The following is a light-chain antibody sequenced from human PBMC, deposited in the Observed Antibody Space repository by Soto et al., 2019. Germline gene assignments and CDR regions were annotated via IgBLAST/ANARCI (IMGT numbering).Light chain of an antibody. J-gene: IGLJ3*02. CDR1: SSNIGAGYD. CDR3: QSYDSSLIAL. V-gene: IGLV1-40*01. CDR2: GNS. Sequence: QSVLTQPPSVSGAPGQRVTISCTGSSSNIGAGYDVHWYQQLPGTAPKLLIYGNSNRPSGVPDRFSGSTSGTSASLAITGLQVEDEADYYCQSYDSSLIALFCGGTNLPVL.